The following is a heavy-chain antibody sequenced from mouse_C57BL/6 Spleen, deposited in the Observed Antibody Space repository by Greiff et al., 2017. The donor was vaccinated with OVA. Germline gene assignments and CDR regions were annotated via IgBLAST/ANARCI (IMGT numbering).Heavy chain of an antibody. Sequence: QVQLQQSGAELVRPGASVTLSCKASGYTFTDYEMHWVKQTPVHGLEWIGAIDPETGGTAYTQKFKGKAILTADKSSSTAYMELRSLTSEDSAVYYCTRGDGYYYAMDYWGQGTSVTVSS. V-gene: IGHV1-15*01. J-gene: IGHJ4*01. CDR1: GYTFTDYE. D-gene: IGHD2-3*01. CDR2: IDPETGGT. CDR3: TRGDGYYYAMDY.